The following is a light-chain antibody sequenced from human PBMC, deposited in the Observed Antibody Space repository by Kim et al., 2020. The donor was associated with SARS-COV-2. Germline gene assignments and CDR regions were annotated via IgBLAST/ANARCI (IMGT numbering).Light chain of an antibody. J-gene: IGKJ4*01. Sequence: EIVMTQSPATLSVSPGERATLSCRASQSVSSNLAWYQQKPSQAPRLLIYGASTRATGIPARFSGSGSGTEFTLTISSLQSEDFAVYYCQQYNNCTPLTFGGGTKVDIK. CDR1: QSVSSN. V-gene: IGKV3-15*01. CDR2: GAS. CDR3: QQYNNCTPLT.